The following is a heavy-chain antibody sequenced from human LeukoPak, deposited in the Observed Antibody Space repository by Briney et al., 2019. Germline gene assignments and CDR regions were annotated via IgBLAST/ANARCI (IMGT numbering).Heavy chain of an antibody. CDR3: GRMYYYGSGNLYFDY. CDR2: IYYSGST. J-gene: IGHJ4*02. V-gene: IGHV4-59*01. Sequence: SETLSLTCTVSGGSISSYYWSWIRQPPGKGLEWIGYIYYSGSTNYNPSLKSRVTISVDTSKNQFSLKLSSVTAADTAVYYCGRMYYYGSGNLYFDYWGQGTLVTVSS. D-gene: IGHD3-10*01. CDR1: GGSISSYY.